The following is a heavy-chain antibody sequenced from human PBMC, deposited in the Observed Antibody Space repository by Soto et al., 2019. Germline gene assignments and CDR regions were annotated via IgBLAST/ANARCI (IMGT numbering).Heavy chain of an antibody. CDR2: IWYDGSNK. CDR3: ARSSVGSYSGYDCMDV. D-gene: IGHD5-12*01. V-gene: IGHV3-33*01. J-gene: IGHJ6*03. Sequence: GGSLRLSCAASGFTFSSYGMHWVRQAPGKGLEWVAVIWYDGSNKYYADSVKGRFTISRDNSKNTLYLQMNSLRAEDTAVYYCARSSVGSYSGYDCMDVWGKGTTVTVSS. CDR1: GFTFSSYG.